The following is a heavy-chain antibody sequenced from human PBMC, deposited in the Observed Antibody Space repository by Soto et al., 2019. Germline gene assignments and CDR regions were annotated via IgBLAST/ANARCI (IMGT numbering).Heavy chain of an antibody. J-gene: IGHJ4*02. CDR3: AKDPAVAGTRGSTFDY. Sequence: GGSLRLSCAASGFTFSSYAMSWVRQAPGKGLEWVSAISGSGGSTYYADSVKGRFTISRDNSKNTLYLQMNSLRAEDTAVYYCAKDPAVAGTRGSTFDYWGQGTLVTVSS. CDR1: GFTFSSYA. V-gene: IGHV3-23*01. D-gene: IGHD6-19*01. CDR2: ISGSGGST.